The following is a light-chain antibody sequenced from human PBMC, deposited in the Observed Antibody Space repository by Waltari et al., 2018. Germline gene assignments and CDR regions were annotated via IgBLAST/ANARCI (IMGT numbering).Light chain of an antibody. Sequence: QSALTQPASVSGSPGQSITISCTGTRDDIGAYSYVPGYHQRPGKVPKLIIYDLTGRPSGVSNRFSGSKSGSTASLTVSGLQAEDEGLFYCSAYTSRGTLKFGGGTRVTVL. CDR1: RDDIGAYSY. CDR2: DLT. CDR3: SAYTSRGTLK. J-gene: IGLJ2*01. V-gene: IGLV2-14*03.